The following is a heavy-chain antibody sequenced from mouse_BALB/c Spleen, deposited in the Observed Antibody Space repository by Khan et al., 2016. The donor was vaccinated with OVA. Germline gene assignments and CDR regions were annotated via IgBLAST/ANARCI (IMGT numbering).Heavy chain of an antibody. CDR2: ISVYYDDT. J-gene: IGHJ2*01. D-gene: IGHD2-2*01. V-gene: IGHV1S137*01. CDR1: GYTFTDYA. Sequence: VQLQQSGPELVRPGESVKISCKGSGYTFTDYAMHWVKQSHAKSLEWIGVISVYYDDTNYNQKFKGKATMTVDKSSSTAYMELPRLPSDDSALLYCARGGQWLRRGGGNSDYWGQGTTLTVSS. CDR3: ARGGQWLRRGGGNSDY.